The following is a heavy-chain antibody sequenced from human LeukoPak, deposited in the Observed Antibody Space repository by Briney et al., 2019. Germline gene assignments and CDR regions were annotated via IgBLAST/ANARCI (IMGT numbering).Heavy chain of an antibody. CDR3: ARVPIHCSSTSCYTNGMDV. D-gene: IGHD2-2*02. Sequence: GASVKVSCKASGYTFTSYYMHWVRQAPGQGLEWMGIINPNGGSTSYAQKFQGRVTMTRDTSTSTVYMELSSLRSEDTAVYYCARVPIHCSSTSCYTNGMDVWGQGTTVTVPS. J-gene: IGHJ6*02. V-gene: IGHV1-46*01. CDR2: INPNGGST. CDR1: GYTFTSYY.